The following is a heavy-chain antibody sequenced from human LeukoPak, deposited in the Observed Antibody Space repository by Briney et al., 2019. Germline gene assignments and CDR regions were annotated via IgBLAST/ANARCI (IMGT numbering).Heavy chain of an antibody. J-gene: IGHJ6*02. CDR2: ISAYNGNT. D-gene: IGHD2-8*01. CDR1: GYTFTSYG. V-gene: IGHV1-18*01. CDR3: ARAPTSLMVYAIPPDYGMDV. Sequence: ASVKVSCKASGYTFTSYGISWVRQAPGQGLEWMGWISAYNGNTNYAQKLQGRVTMTTDTSTSTAYMELRSLRSDDTAVYYCARAPTSLMVYAIPPDYGMDVWGQGTTVTVSS.